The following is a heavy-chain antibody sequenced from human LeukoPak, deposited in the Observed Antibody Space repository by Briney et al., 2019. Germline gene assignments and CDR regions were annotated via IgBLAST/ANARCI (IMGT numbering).Heavy chain of an antibody. V-gene: IGHV1-46*01. Sequence: ASVKVSCKASGYTFTTYYMHWVRQAPGQGLEWMGIINPSDGSTSYAQKFQGRVTMTRDTSKNQFSLRLNSVTATDTAVYYCARHAGHSGRNLFAFDIWGQGTMVTVSS. CDR1: GYTFTTYY. D-gene: IGHD1-26*01. CDR2: INPSDGST. CDR3: ARHAGHSGRNLFAFDI. J-gene: IGHJ3*02.